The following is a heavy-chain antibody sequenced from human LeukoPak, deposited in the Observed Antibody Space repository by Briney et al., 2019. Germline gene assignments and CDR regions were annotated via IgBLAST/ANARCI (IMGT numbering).Heavy chain of an antibody. D-gene: IGHD3-9*01. Sequence: SVKVSCKASGYTFTSYGISWVRQAPGQGLEWMGGIIPIFGTANYAQKFQGRVTITADESTSTAHMELSSLRSEDTAVYYCARDLGFLTGDSSFDPWGQGTLVTVSS. CDR2: IIPIFGTA. J-gene: IGHJ5*02. V-gene: IGHV1-69*13. CDR1: GYTFTSYG. CDR3: ARDLGFLTGDSSFDP.